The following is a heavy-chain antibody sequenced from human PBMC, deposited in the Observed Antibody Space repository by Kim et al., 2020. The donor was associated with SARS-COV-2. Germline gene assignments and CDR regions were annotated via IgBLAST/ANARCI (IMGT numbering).Heavy chain of an antibody. V-gene: IGHV4-34*01. J-gene: IGHJ5*02. CDR3: ARIRLNCSGGSCYWFDP. Sequence: SETLSLTCAVYGGSFSGYYWSWIRQPPGKGLEWIGEINHSGSTNYNPSLKSRVIISVDTSKNQFSLKLSSVTAADTAVYYCARIRLNCSGGSCYWFDPWGQGTLVTVSS. D-gene: IGHD2-15*01. CDR1: GGSFSGYY. CDR2: INHSGST.